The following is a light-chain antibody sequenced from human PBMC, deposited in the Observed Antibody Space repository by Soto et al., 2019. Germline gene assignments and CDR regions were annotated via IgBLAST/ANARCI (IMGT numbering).Light chain of an antibody. CDR2: AND. Sequence: QSVLTQPPSVSGTPGQRVTISCSGSRSNIGGNAVTWYQQVPGTAPKLLIYANDQRPSGISDRFSGSKSSTSAPLAISGLQSEDEADYYCAVWDDKRRGLFGGGTKLTVL. V-gene: IGLV1-44*01. CDR1: RSNIGGNA. CDR3: AVWDDKRRGL. J-gene: IGLJ2*01.